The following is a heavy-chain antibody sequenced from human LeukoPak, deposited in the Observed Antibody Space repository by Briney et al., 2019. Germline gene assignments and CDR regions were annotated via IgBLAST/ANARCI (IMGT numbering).Heavy chain of an antibody. D-gene: IGHD5-24*01. CDR2: ISGSGTT. CDR3: ARDGYTQGYFDY. Sequence: SETLSLTCTVSDYSISSGYYWGGIRRSPGKGLEGIGSISGSGTTYYNPSLKSRVTISVDPSKNQFSLKLSPVTAADTAVYYCARDGYTQGYFDYWGQGTLVTVSS. V-gene: IGHV4-38-2*02. CDR1: DYSISSGYY. J-gene: IGHJ4*02.